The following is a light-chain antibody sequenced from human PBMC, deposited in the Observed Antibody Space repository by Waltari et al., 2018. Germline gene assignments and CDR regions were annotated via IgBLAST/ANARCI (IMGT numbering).Light chain of an antibody. V-gene: IGKV1-39*01. CDR3: QQTYNAPLT. J-gene: IGKJ4*01. CDR2: AAS. CDR1: QTISRF. Sequence: DIQMTQSPSSLSASVGDRVTITCRASQTISRFLNWYQQKPGKAPNLLIYAASTLQSGVPSRFSGSGSGTDFTLTISSLHPEDFASYYCQQTYNAPLTFGGGTEVEIK.